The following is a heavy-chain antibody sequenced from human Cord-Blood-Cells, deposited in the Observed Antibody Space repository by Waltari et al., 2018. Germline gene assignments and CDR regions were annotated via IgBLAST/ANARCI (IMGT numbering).Heavy chain of an antibody. D-gene: IGHD3-10*01. CDR3: ARNRGGRGFGYYYGMDV. CDR2: INHSGSP. J-gene: IGHJ6*02. Sequence: QVQLQQWGAGLLKPSETLSLTCAVYGGSFSGYYWSWIRQPPGKGLEWIGEINHSGSPNHNPALKSRVPISVDTSKNQFSLKLSSVTAADTAVYYCARNRGGRGFGYYYGMDVWGQGTTVTVSS. CDR1: GGSFSGYY. V-gene: IGHV4-34*01.